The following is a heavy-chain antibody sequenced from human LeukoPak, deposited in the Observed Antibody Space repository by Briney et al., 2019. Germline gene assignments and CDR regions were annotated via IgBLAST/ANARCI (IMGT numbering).Heavy chain of an antibody. J-gene: IGHJ4*02. V-gene: IGHV1-69*05. Sequence: ASVKVSCKXSGGTFSSYAISWVRQAPGQGLEWMGGIIPIFGTANYSQKFQGRVTITTDESTSTAYMELSSLRSEDTAVYYCARAVYQALGYCSGGSCYPSPGYWGQGTLVTVSS. CDR2: IIPIFGTA. CDR3: ARAVYQALGYCSGGSCYPSPGY. CDR1: GGTFSSYA. D-gene: IGHD2-15*01.